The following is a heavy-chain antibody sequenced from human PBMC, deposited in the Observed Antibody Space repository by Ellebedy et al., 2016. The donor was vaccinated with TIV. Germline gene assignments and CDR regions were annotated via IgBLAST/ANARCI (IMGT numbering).Heavy chain of an antibody. D-gene: IGHD6-6*01. CDR3: ARSRYPGARSSFDS. CDR1: GFTFSRFW. CDR2: MKYDEIES. Sequence: PGGSLRLSCAASGFTFSRFWTGWIRQAPGKGLEWVAHMKYDEIESYYANSVKGRFTISRDNAKNSLYLQMNSLRVEDTALYHCARSRYPGARSSFDSWGQGTLVTVSS. V-gene: IGHV3-7*02. J-gene: IGHJ4*02.